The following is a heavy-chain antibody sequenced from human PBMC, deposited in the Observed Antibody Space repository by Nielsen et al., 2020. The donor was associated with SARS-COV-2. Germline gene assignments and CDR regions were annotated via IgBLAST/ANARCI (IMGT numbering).Heavy chain of an antibody. V-gene: IGHV3-21*01. CDR3: ARDDDYYDSSGYLL. CDR2: ISSSSSYI. CDR1: GFTFSSYW. J-gene: IGHJ4*02. Sequence: GESLKISCAASGFTFSSYWMHWVRQAPGKGLEWVSSISSSSSYIYYADSVKGRFTISRDNAKNSLYLQMNSLRAEDTAVYYCARDDDYYDSSGYLLWGQGTLVTVSS. D-gene: IGHD3-22*01.